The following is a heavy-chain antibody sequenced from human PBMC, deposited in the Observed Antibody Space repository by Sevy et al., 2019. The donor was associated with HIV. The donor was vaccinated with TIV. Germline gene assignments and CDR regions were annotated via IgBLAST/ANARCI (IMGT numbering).Heavy chain of an antibody. CDR1: GFTFSNFA. D-gene: IGHD5-18*01. Sequence: GGSLRLSCAASGFTFSNFAMGWVRQAPGKGLDWISVISGSGDYKYYADSVKGRITISRDNSKNTLSLQMNGLRAEDTAIFYCAKKMGGGSGMAFLVDSWGQGTLVTVSS. CDR3: AKKMGGGSGMAFLVDS. CDR2: ISGSGDYK. J-gene: IGHJ4*02. V-gene: IGHV3-23*01.